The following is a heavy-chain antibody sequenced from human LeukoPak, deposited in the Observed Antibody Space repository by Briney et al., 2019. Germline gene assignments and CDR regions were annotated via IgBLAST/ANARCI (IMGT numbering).Heavy chain of an antibody. Sequence: GGSLRLSCAASGFTFSTYAMHWVRQAPGKGLEWVAFIRYDGNNKDYADSVKGPFTISRDSSKNTLYLQMSSLRPEDTAVYYCAKDRNVWGTYPLYFDYWGQGTLVTVSS. D-gene: IGHD3-16*02. V-gene: IGHV3-30*02. CDR3: AKDRNVWGTYPLYFDY. CDR1: GFTFSTYA. CDR2: IRYDGNNK. J-gene: IGHJ4*02.